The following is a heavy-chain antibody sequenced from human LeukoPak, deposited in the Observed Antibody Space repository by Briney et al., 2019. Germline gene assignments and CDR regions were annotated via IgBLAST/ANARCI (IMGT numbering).Heavy chain of an antibody. CDR1: GFTFSSYS. CDR2: ISSSSSYI. Sequence: PGGSLRLSCAASGFTFSSYSMNSVRQAPGKGLEWVSSISSSSSYIYYADSVKGRFTISRDNAKNSLYLQMNSLRAENTAVYYCASILSGYEVYWGQGTLVTVSS. J-gene: IGHJ4*02. D-gene: IGHD5-12*01. CDR3: ASILSGYEVY. V-gene: IGHV3-21*01.